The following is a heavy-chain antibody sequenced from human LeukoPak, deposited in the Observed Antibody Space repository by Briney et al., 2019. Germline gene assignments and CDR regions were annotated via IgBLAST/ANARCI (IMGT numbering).Heavy chain of an antibody. Sequence: SETLSLTCTVSGGSISSSSYYWGWIRRPPGKGLEWIGNIYYSGSTYYNPSLKSRVTISVDTSKNQFSLKLSSATAADTAVYYCARRYCSGGSCYSSLDYWGQGSLVTVSS. CDR2: IYYSGST. CDR1: GGSISSSSYY. D-gene: IGHD2-15*01. CDR3: ARRYCSGGSCYSSLDY. J-gene: IGHJ4*02. V-gene: IGHV4-39*01.